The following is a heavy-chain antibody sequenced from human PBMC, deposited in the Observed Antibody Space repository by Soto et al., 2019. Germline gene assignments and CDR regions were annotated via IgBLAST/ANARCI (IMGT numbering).Heavy chain of an antibody. J-gene: IGHJ6*03. CDR2: ISYSGST. CDR3: ARDSYYMDV. V-gene: IGHV4-59*01. Sequence: SETLSLTCTVSGGSISSYYWSWIRQPPGKGLKWIGYISYSGSTNYNPSLKSRVTMSIDTSKNQFSLILSSVSAADTAVYYCARDSYYMDVWGKGTTVTVSS. CDR1: GGSISSYY.